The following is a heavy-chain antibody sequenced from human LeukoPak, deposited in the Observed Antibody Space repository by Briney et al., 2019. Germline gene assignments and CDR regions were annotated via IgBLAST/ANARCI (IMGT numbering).Heavy chain of an antibody. D-gene: IGHD4-17*01. CDR2: INPSGGST. CDR1: GYTFTSYY. CDR3: ARDVHDYGVSDAFDI. J-gene: IGHJ3*02. Sequence: ASVKVSCKASGYTFTSYYMHWVRQAPGQGLEWMGIINPSGGSTSYAQKFQGRVTMTRDTSTSTVYMELSSLRSEDTAVYYCARDVHDYGVSDAFDIWGQGTVVTVSS. V-gene: IGHV1-46*01.